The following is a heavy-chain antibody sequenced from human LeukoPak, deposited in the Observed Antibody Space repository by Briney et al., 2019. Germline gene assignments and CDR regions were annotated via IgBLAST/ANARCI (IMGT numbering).Heavy chain of an antibody. CDR3: ARSVVAVAGPPGAY. Sequence: GRSLRLSCAASGLTFSSYGMHWVRQPPGKGLEWVGVIWYDGSNNYYASSVRGRFNISRDNSKTTLYLQMNRLRAEDTAVYYCARSVVAVAGPPGAYWGQGTLVTVSS. J-gene: IGHJ4*02. CDR2: IWYDGSNN. D-gene: IGHD6-19*01. CDR1: GLTFSSYG. V-gene: IGHV3-33*01.